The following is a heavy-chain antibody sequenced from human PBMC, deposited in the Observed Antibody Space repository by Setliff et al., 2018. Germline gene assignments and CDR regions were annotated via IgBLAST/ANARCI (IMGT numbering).Heavy chain of an antibody. CDR3: AHRGGYGADSLYYFDV. CDR2: IYWDDVK. D-gene: IGHD3-10*01. CDR1: GFSLRSSGMA. Sequence: ESSPTLVNPTQTLTLTCSFSGFSLRSSGMAVGWIRQPPGKALEWLALIYWDDVKRYSPFLKNRLTITQDTSKNQVVLTLTNMDPVDTATYYCAHRGGYGADSLYYFDVWGQGTLVTVSS. J-gene: IGHJ4*02. V-gene: IGHV2-5*02.